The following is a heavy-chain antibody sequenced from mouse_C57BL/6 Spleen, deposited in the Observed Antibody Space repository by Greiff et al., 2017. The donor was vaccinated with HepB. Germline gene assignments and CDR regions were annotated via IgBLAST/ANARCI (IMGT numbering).Heavy chain of an antibody. V-gene: IGHV1-5*01. CDR2: IYPGNSDT. CDR1: GYTFTSYW. Sequence: EVQLQQSGTVLARPEASVKMSCKTSGYTFTSYWMHWVKQRPGQGLEWIGAIYPGNSDTSYNQKFKGKAKLTAVTSASTAYMELSSLTNEDSAVYYCTKGITTVPYFDYWGQGTTLTVSS. D-gene: IGHD1-1*01. CDR3: TKGITTVPYFDY. J-gene: IGHJ2*01.